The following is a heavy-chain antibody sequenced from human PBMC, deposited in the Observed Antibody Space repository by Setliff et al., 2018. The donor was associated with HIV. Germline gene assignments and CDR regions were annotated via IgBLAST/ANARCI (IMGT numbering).Heavy chain of an antibody. CDR1: GGSINSYY. D-gene: IGHD4-17*01. Sequence: SETLSLTCTVSGGSINSYYWSWIRQPPGKGLEWIAYIYYNGNTNYNPSLKSRVTISVDTSKNQFSLKLTSVTAADTAVYYCAREIYGGNSRPFDYWGQGTLVTV. CDR3: AREIYGGNSRPFDY. CDR2: IYYNGNT. J-gene: IGHJ4*02. V-gene: IGHV4-59*01.